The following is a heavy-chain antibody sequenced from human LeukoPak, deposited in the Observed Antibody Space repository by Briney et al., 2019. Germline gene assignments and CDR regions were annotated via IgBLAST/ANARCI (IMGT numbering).Heavy chain of an antibody. CDR2: ISYDGSNK. CDR3: ARSLSADLDAFDI. Sequence: GGSLRLSCAASGFTVSSNYMSWVRQAPGKGLEWVAVISYDGSNKYYADSVKGRFTISRDNSKNTLYLQMNSLRAEDTAVYYCARSLSADLDAFDIWGQGTMVTVSS. V-gene: IGHV3-30*03. J-gene: IGHJ3*02. D-gene: IGHD2/OR15-2a*01. CDR1: GFTVSSNY.